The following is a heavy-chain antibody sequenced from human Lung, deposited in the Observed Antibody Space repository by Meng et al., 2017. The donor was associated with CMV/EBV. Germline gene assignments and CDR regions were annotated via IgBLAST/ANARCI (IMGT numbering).Heavy chain of an antibody. CDR2: INPNPGGK. D-gene: IGHD1-1*01. J-gene: IGHJ5*02. CDR1: VSTITDHY. Sequence: SGSDVKKAVSAVKHTCNASVSTITDHYLHWVRQALGQGLEWMGWINPNPGGKKYAQKFQGWVTLTRDTSISTAYMGLSRLRPDDTAVYYCARGRYELIWGLFDHWGQGTLVTVSS. V-gene: IGHV1-2*04. CDR3: ARGRYELIWGLFDH.